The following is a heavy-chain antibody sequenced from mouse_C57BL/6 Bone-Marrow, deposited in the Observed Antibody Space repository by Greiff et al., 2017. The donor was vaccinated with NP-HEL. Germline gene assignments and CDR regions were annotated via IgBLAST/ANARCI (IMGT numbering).Heavy chain of an antibody. Sequence: QVQLQQPGAELVMPGASVKLSCKASGYTFTSYWMHWVKQRPGQGLEWIGEIDPSDSYTNYNQKFKGKSTVTVDKSSSTAYMQLSSLTSEDSAVYYCARDGYYVGFDYWGQGTTLTVSS. CDR2: IDPSDSYT. J-gene: IGHJ2*01. V-gene: IGHV1-69*01. CDR3: ARDGYYVGFDY. CDR1: GYTFTSYW. D-gene: IGHD2-3*01.